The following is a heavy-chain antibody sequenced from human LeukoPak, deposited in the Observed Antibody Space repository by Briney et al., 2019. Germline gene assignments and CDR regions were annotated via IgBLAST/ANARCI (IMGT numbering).Heavy chain of an antibody. CDR3: ARIYGSGYAGDY. D-gene: IGHD5-18*01. J-gene: IGHJ4*02. V-gene: IGHV3-21*01. Sequence: GGSLRLSCAASGFTFSSYSMTWVRQAPGKGLEWVSSISSSSSYIYYADSVKGRFTISRDNAKNSLYLQMNSLRAEDTAVYYCARIYGSGYAGDYWGQGTLVTVSS. CDR2: ISSSSSYI. CDR1: GFTFSSYS.